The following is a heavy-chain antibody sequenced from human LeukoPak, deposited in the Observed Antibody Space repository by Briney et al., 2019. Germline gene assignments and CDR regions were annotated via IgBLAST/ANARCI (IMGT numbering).Heavy chain of an antibody. Sequence: GESLRLSCAASGFTFSSYWMHWVRQAPGKGLVWVSRIKSDGSYTSYADSVKGRFTISRDNAKNTLYLQMNSLRAEDTAVYYCSRDFGGAWGQGTLVTVSS. CDR1: GFTFSSYW. D-gene: IGHD3-10*01. CDR3: SRDFGGA. CDR2: IKSDGSYT. J-gene: IGHJ5*02. V-gene: IGHV3-74*01.